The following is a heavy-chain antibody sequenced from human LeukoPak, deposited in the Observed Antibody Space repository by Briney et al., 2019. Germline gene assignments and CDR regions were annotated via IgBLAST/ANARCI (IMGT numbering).Heavy chain of an antibody. CDR2: INPNSGGT. CDR1: GYTFTGYD. J-gene: IGHJ4*02. CDR3: AREGITMVRGVMALKY. V-gene: IGHV1-2*02. D-gene: IGHD3-10*01. Sequence: GASVKVSCKASGYTFTGYDMHWVRQAPGQGLEWMGWINPNSGGTNYAQKFQGRVTMTRDTSISTAYMELSRLRSDDTAVYYCAREGITMVRGVMALKYWGPGTLVTVSS.